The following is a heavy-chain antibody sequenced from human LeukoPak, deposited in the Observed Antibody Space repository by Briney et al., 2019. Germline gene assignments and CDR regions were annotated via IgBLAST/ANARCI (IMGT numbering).Heavy chain of an antibody. V-gene: IGHV1-2*04. Sequence: GASVKVSCKASGYTFTGYYMHWVRQAPGQGLEWMGWINPNSGGTNYAQKSQGWVTMTRDTSISTAYMELSRLRSDDTAVYYCARSEPVVAARSWFDPWGQGTLVTVSS. CDR1: GYTFTGYY. J-gene: IGHJ5*02. CDR3: ARSEPVVAARSWFDP. D-gene: IGHD2-15*01. CDR2: INPNSGGT.